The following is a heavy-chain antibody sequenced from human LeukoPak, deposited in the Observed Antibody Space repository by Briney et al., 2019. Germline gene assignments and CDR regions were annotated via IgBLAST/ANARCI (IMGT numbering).Heavy chain of an antibody. V-gene: IGHV3-33*01. CDR1: GFTFSSYG. CDR3: ARAIDDYYYYYYMDV. Sequence: GRSLRLSCAASGFTFSSYGMHWVRQAPGKGLEWVAVIWYDGSNKYYADSVKGRFTISRDNSKNTLYLQMNSLRAEDTAVHYCARAIDDYYYYYYMDVWGKGTTVTVSS. CDR2: IWYDGSNK. J-gene: IGHJ6*03.